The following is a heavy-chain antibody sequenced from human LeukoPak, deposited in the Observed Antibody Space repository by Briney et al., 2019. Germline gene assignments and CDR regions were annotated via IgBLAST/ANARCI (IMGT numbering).Heavy chain of an antibody. J-gene: IGHJ5*02. V-gene: IGHV3-23*01. D-gene: IGHD2-21*02. CDR1: GFTFDSYA. Sequence: GGSLRLSCAASGFTFDSYALNWVRQAPGKGLEWVSYISGSGGTTYYADSVKGRFTISRDNSKNTLYLQMNSLRAEDTAVYYCAKDVSSPDSNWFDPWGQGTLVTVSS. CDR2: ISGSGGTT. CDR3: AKDVSSPDSNWFDP.